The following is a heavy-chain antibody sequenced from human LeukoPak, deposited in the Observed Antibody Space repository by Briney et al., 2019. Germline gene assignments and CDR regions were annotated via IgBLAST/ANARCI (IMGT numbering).Heavy chain of an antibody. CDR2: IYYSGST. CDR1: GGSISSYY. V-gene: IGHV4-59*08. CDR3: ARIEMATIIFDY. J-gene: IGHJ4*02. Sequence: SETLSLTCTVSGGSISSYYWSCIRQPPGKGLEWIGSIYYSGSTYYNPSLKSRVTISVDTSKNQFSLKLSSVTAADTAVYYCARIEMATIIFDYWGQGTLVTVSS. D-gene: IGHD5-24*01.